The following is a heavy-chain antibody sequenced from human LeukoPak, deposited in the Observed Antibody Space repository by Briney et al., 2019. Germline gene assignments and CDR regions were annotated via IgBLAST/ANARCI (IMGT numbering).Heavy chain of an antibody. D-gene: IGHD3-10*01. CDR2: IYYSGST. V-gene: IGHV4-59*08. Sequence: SETLSLTCTVSGGSISNYYWSWIRQPPGKGLDWIGYIYYSGSTNYSPSFKSRVTISIDTSKNQFSLRLSSVTAADTAVYYCARPRGDAFDIWGQGTMVTVSS. CDR1: GGSISNYY. CDR3: ARPRGDAFDI. J-gene: IGHJ3*02.